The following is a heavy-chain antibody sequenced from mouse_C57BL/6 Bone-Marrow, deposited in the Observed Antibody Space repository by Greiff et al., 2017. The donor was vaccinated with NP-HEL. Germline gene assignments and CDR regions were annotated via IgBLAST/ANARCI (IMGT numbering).Heavy chain of an antibody. Sequence: EQSGAELMKPGASVKLSCKATGYTFTGYWIEWVKQRPGHGLEWIGESLPGSGSTNYNEKFKGKATFTADTSSNTAYMQLSSLTTEDSAIYYWASHYYGSSDLYWYFDVWGTGTTVTVSS. CDR2: SLPGSGST. CDR1: GYTFTGYW. D-gene: IGHD1-1*01. CDR3: ASHYYGSSDLYWYFDV. V-gene: IGHV1-9*01. J-gene: IGHJ1*03.